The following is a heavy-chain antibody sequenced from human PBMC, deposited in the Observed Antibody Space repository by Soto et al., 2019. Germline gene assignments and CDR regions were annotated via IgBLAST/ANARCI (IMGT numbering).Heavy chain of an antibody. CDR2: INPYNGDT. Sequence: GASVKVSCKASGYTFTGFHVFWVRQAPGQGLEWLGWINPYNGDTSYAPKFQGRITLTRDTSVSTAYMDLTRPTSADTAVYYCATRLPSDFWGQGSQVTVSS. V-gene: IGHV1-2*02. J-gene: IGHJ4*02. CDR3: ATRLPSDF. CDR1: GYTFTGFH. D-gene: IGHD4-17*01.